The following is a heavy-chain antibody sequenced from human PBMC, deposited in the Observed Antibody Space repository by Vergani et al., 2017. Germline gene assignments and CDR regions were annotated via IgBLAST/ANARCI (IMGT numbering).Heavy chain of an antibody. D-gene: IGHD5-24*01. CDR3: ARDPTARRDGYIQYFDY. CDR1: GFTFNDYG. CDR2: INWNGGRI. Sequence: EVQLVESGGRVVWPGGSLRLSCTASGFTFNDYGVSWVRQAPGKGLEWVSGINWNGGRISCADSVKGRFTISRDNAKNSLFLQMNSLRPEDTALYYCARDPTARRDGYIQYFDYWGRGTLVTVSS. V-gene: IGHV3-20*04. J-gene: IGHJ4*02.